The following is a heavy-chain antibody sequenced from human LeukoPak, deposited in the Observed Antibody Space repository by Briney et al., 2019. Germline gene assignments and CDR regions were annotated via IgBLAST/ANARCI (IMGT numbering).Heavy chain of an antibody. Sequence: PGGSLRLSCAASGFSFSHAWMTWVRQAPGKGLEWIGRIQSETDGGTTDYAAPVKGRFTISRDDSKNMLYLQMNSLKNEDTAVYYCTTPPQWLENWGQGTLVTVSP. D-gene: IGHD6-19*01. V-gene: IGHV3-15*01. J-gene: IGHJ4*02. CDR1: GFSFSHAW. CDR3: TTPPQWLEN. CDR2: IQSETDGGTT.